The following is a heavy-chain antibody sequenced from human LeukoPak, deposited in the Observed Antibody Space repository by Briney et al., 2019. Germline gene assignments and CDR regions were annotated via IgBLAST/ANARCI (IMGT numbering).Heavy chain of an antibody. CDR2: ISSSSSTI. J-gene: IGHJ4*01. D-gene: IGHD5-12*01. Sequence: PGGSLRLSCAASGFTFSTYSMNWVRQAPGKGLEWVSYISSSSSTIYYADSVKGRFTISRDNAKNSLYLQMNSLRAEDTAVYYCARDSSGYVVYWGQGTLVTVSS. CDR1: GFTFSTYS. V-gene: IGHV3-48*01. CDR3: ARDSSGYVVY.